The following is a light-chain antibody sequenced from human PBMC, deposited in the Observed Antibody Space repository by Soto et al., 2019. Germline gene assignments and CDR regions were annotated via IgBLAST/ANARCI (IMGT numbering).Light chain of an antibody. CDR3: HQRSTWPFT. CDR2: DAS. V-gene: IGKV3-11*01. J-gene: IGKJ3*01. Sequence: EIVLTQSPATLSLSPGERATLSCRASQSISSYLAWYQQKPDQAPRLLIYDASNRATGIPARFSGSGSGTDFTLTISSLEPQDFVVYYCHQRSTWPFTFGPGTKVYIK. CDR1: QSISSY.